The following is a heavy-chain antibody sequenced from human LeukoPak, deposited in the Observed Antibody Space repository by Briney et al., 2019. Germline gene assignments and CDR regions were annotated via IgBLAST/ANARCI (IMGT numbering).Heavy chain of an antibody. D-gene: IGHD3/OR15-3a*01. V-gene: IGHV3-30-3*01. Sequence: TGGSLRLSCAASGFTFSSYAMHWVRQAPGKGLEWVAVISYDGSNKYYADSVKGRFTISRDNSKNTLYLQMNSLRAEDTAVYYCAREPLDSYYFDYWGQGTLVTVSS. CDR1: GFTFSSYA. CDR3: AREPLDSYYFDY. J-gene: IGHJ4*02. CDR2: ISYDGSNK.